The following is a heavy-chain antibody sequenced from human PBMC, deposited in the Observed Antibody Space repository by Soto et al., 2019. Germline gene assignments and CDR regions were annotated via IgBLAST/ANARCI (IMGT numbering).Heavy chain of an antibody. CDR3: ARRGYCSSTSCYDAFDI. Sequence: GGSLRLSCAASGFTFSSYWMHWVRQAPGKGLVWVSRINSDGSSTSYADSVKGRFTISRDNAKNTLYLQMNSLRAEDTAVYYCARRGYCSSTSCYDAFDIWGQGTMVTVSS. CDR2: INSDGSST. CDR1: GFTFSSYW. D-gene: IGHD2-2*01. V-gene: IGHV3-74*01. J-gene: IGHJ3*02.